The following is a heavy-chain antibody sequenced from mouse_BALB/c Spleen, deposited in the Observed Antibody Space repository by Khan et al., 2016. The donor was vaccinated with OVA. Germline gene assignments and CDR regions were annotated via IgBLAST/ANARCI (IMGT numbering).Heavy chain of an antibody. Sequence: EVQLQESGGDLVKPEGSLKLSCAASGFTFSTYGMSWVRQTPDKRLEWVATISSGGSYTYYPDSVQGRFTISRDNAKNTLYLQMSSLKSEDTAMFYCARLAYYYDSEGFAYWGQGTLVTGSA. CDR2: ISSGGSYT. CDR1: GFTFSTYG. CDR3: ARLAYYYDSEGFAY. D-gene: IGHD1-1*01. J-gene: IGHJ3*01. V-gene: IGHV5-6*01.